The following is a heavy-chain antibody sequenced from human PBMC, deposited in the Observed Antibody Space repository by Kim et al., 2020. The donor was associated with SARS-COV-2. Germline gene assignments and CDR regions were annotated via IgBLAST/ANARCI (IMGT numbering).Heavy chain of an antibody. V-gene: IGHV3-74*01. Sequence: GGSLRLSCAASGFTFSSYWMHWVRQAPGKGLVWVSRISSDGNSTNYADSVKGRFTISRDNAKNTLYLQMNRLRAEDTGVYYCARGEESRQVVCWWLDPWGQGTLLTVSS. CDR1: GFTFSSYW. J-gene: IGHJ5*02. D-gene: IGHD6-13*01. CDR2: ISSDGNST. CDR3: ARGEESRQVVCWWLDP.